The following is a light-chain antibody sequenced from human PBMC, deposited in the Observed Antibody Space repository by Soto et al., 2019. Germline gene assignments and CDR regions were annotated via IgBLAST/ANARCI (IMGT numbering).Light chain of an antibody. CDR3: CSYAGSYPR. Sequence: QSVLTQPRSVSGSPGQSVTISCTGTSSDVGGYNYVSWYQQHPGKAPKLMIYDVSKRPSGVPDRFSGSKSGNTASLTISGLQAEDEADYYCCSYAGSYPRFGGGTKLTVL. V-gene: IGLV2-11*01. CDR1: SSDVGGYNY. J-gene: IGLJ3*02. CDR2: DVS.